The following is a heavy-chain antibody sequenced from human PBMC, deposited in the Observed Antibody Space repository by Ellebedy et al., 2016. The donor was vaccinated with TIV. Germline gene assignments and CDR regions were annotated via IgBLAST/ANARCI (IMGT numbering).Heavy chain of an antibody. J-gene: IGHJ3*02. CDR1: GGTFSSYA. CDR2: IIPIFGTA. D-gene: IGHD3-10*01. Sequence: SVKVSCXASGGTFSSYAISWVRQAPGQGLEWMGGIIPIFGTANYAQKFQGRVTITADKSTSTAYMELSSLRSEDTAVYYCARGLITMVRGAPGGAFDIWGQGTMVTVSS. CDR3: ARGLITMVRGAPGGAFDI. V-gene: IGHV1-69*06.